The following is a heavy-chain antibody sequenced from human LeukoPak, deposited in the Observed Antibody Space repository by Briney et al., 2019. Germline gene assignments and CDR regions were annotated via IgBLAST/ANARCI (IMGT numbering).Heavy chain of an antibody. J-gene: IGHJ4*02. CDR1: GFTFSRYD. CDR3: AGAGSEKQWRAFEL. D-gene: IGHD6-19*01. Sequence: PGGSLRLSCAASGFTFSRYDMHWVRQATGKGLEWVSGIGTAGDTYYAGSVKGRFTISRENAKNSLYLQMNSLTAGDTAVYYCAGAGSEKQWRAFELWGQGALVTVFS. CDR2: IGTAGDT. V-gene: IGHV3-13*01.